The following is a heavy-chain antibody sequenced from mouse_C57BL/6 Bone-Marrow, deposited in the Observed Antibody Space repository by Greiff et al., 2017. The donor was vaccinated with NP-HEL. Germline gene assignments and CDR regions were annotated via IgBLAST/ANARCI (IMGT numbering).Heavy chain of an antibody. CDR2: IYPGSGST. D-gene: IGHD2-4*01. CDR1: GYTFTSYW. J-gene: IGHJ3*01. Sequence: QVQLQQPGAELVKPGASVKMSCKASGYTFTSYWITWVKQRPGQGREWIGDIYPGSGSTNYNEKCKSKATLEVDTSSSTAYMQLSSLTSEDSAVYYCAREGLYDYDGAWFAYWGQGTLVTVSA. CDR3: AREGLYDYDGAWFAY. V-gene: IGHV1-55*01.